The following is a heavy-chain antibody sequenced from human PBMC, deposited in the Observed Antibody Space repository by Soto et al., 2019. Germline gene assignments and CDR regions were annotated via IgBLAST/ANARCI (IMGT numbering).Heavy chain of an antibody. V-gene: IGHV1-18*01. CDR3: ARDWSVYANLYNWFDP. D-gene: IGHD2-8*01. Sequence: GASVKVSCKASGYTFTSYGISWVRQAPGQGLEWMGWISAYNGNTNYAQKLQGRVTMTTDTSTSTAYMELRSLRSDDTAVYYCARDWSVYANLYNWFDPWGQGTLVTVSS. CDR1: GYTFTSYG. CDR2: ISAYNGNT. J-gene: IGHJ5*02.